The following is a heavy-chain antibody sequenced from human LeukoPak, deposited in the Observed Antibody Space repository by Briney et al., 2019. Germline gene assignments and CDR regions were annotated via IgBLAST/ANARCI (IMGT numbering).Heavy chain of an antibody. CDR2: ISSSSSYI. Sequence: GGSLRLSCAASGFTFCSYSMNWVPQAPGKGVEWVSSISSSSSYIYYADSVTGRFTISRDNAKNSLYLQMNSLGAEDTAVYYCARDGGSSWDPTGIDNWGQGTLVTVSS. J-gene: IGHJ4*02. V-gene: IGHV3-21*01. D-gene: IGHD6-13*01. CDR3: ARDGGSSWDPTGIDN. CDR1: GFTFCSYS.